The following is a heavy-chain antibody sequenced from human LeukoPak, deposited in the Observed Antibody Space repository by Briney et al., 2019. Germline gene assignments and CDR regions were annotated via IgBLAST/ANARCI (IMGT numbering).Heavy chain of an antibody. D-gene: IGHD3-22*01. V-gene: IGHV5-51*01. CDR1: GYSFTTYW. CDR3: ARLTHYDSSGYFDY. J-gene: IGHJ4*02. Sequence: GESLKISCKGSGYSFTTYWIGWVRQVPGKGLEWMGIMYPRDSDTRYSPSFQGQVTISADKSISTAYLQWSSLKASDTAMYYCARLTHYDSSGYFDYWGQGTLVTVSS. CDR2: MYPRDSDT.